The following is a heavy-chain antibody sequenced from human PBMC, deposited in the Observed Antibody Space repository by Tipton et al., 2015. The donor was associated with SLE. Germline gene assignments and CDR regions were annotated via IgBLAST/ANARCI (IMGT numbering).Heavy chain of an antibody. J-gene: IGHJ4*02. CDR2: ISGSGGST. D-gene: IGHD3-22*01. Sequence: AVSGFTFSSYAMSWVRQAPGKGLEWVSAISGSGGSTYYADSVKGRFTISRDNSKNTLYLQMNSLRAEDTAVYYCAKEGEGYYYDSSGYYYAYWGQGTLVTVSS. V-gene: IGHV3-23*01. CDR1: GFTFSSYA. CDR3: AKEGEGYYYDSSGYYYAY.